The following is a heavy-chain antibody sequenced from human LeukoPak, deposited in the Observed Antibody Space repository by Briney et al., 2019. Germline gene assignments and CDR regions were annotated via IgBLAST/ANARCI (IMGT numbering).Heavy chain of an antibody. Sequence: ASVKVSCKASGYTFTSYAMHWVRQAPGQRLEWMGWINAGNGNTKYSQKFQGRVTITRDTSASTAYMELSSLRSDDTAVYYCARVLDYDILTGSDWGQGTLVTVSS. V-gene: IGHV1-3*01. CDR1: GYTFTSYA. CDR2: INAGNGNT. J-gene: IGHJ4*02. CDR3: ARVLDYDILTGSD. D-gene: IGHD3-9*01.